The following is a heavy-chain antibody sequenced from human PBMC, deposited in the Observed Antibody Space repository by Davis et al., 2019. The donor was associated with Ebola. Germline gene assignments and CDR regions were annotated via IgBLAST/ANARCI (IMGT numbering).Heavy chain of an antibody. J-gene: IGHJ6*03. CDR1: GGSISSGGYY. CDR3: ARGVVVPAAIDYYYMDV. D-gene: IGHD2-2*01. V-gene: IGHV4-31*03. CDR2: IYYSGST. Sequence: PSETLSLTCTVSGGSISSGGYYWSWIRQHPGKGLEWIGYIYYSGSTYYNPSLKSRVTISVDTSKNQFSLKLSSVTAADTAVYYCARGVVVPAAIDYYYMDVWGKGTTVTVSS.